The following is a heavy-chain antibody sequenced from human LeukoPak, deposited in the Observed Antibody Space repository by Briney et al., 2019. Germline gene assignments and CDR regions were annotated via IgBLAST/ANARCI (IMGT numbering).Heavy chain of an antibody. CDR3: ARVYYSSSWTKPYYYYYYMDV. CDR1: GFTFDDYG. V-gene: IGHV3-20*04. Sequence: GGSLRLSCAASGFTFDDYGMSWVRQAPGKGLEWVSGINWNGGSTGYADSVKGRFTISRDNAKNSLYLQMNSLRAEDTAVYYCARVYYSSSWTKPYYYYYYMDVWGKGTTVTISS. CDR2: INWNGGST. D-gene: IGHD6-13*01. J-gene: IGHJ6*03.